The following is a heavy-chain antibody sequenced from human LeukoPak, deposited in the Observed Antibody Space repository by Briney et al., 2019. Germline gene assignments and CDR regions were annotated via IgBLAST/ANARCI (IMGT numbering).Heavy chain of an antibody. CDR2: ISSSSSYI. D-gene: IGHD2-8*01. CDR1: GFTFSSYS. CDR3: AKDRCSNGVGCYYYYMDV. V-gene: IGHV3-21*01. J-gene: IGHJ6*03. Sequence: GGSLRLSCAASGFTFSSYSMNWVRQAPGKGLEWVSSISSSSSYIYYADSVKGRFTISRDNSKNTLYLQMNSLRAEDTAVYYCAKDRCSNGVGCYYYYMDVWGKGTTVTISS.